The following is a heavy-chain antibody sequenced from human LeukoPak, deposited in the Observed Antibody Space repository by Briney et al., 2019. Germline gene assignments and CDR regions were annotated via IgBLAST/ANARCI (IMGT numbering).Heavy chain of an antibody. CDR1: GYTFTDYY. J-gene: IGHJ5*02. CDR3: ARDYVGDNWFDP. Sequence: ASVKVSCKASGYTFTDYYMHWVRQAPGLGLEWMGWISPNCGGTNYAQKFQGRVTMTRDTSISTAYMELSRLRSDDTAVYYCARDYVGDNWFDPWGQGTLVTVSS. V-gene: IGHV1-2*02. D-gene: IGHD3-16*01. CDR2: ISPNCGGT.